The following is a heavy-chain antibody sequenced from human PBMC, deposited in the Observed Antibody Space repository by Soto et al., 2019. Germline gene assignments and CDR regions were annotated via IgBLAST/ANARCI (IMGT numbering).Heavy chain of an antibody. Sequence: QVQLVESGGGVVQPGRSLRLSCAASGFTFSSYGMHWVRQAPGKGLEWVAVISYDGSNKYYADSVKGRFTISRDNSKNTLYLQMNSLRAEDTAVYYCAKDVFMAARGPYYGMDVWGQGTTVTVSS. J-gene: IGHJ6*02. CDR2: ISYDGSNK. D-gene: IGHD6-6*01. V-gene: IGHV3-30*18. CDR1: GFTFSSYG. CDR3: AKDVFMAARGPYYGMDV.